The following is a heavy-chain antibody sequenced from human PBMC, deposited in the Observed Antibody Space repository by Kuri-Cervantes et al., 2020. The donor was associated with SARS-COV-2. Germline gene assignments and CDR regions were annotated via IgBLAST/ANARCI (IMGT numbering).Heavy chain of an antibody. D-gene: IGHD3-16*01. J-gene: IGHJ4*02. CDR3: AKDSRGFHRPIDS. CDR2: IAGDGNGT. CDR1: GFTFSNYA. V-gene: IGHV3-23*01. Sequence: GESLKISCVASGFTFSNYAMNWVRQAPGRGPEWVSGIAGDGNGTDYGDSVRGRFTMSRDNSRNILYLQMNNLRVEDTAVYYCAKDSRGFHRPIDSWGQGTLVTVSS.